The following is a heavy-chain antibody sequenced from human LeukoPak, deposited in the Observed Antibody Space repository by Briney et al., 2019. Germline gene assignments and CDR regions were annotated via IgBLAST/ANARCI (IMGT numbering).Heavy chain of an antibody. D-gene: IGHD3-22*01. CDR3: AKDDYDRFSFDAFDI. CDR2: ISGSGGST. CDR1: GFTFSSYA. Sequence: SGGSLRLSCAASGFTFSSYAMSWVRQAPGKGLEWVSAISGSGGSTYYADSVKGRFTISRDNSKNTLYLQMNSLRAEDTAVYYCAKDDYDRFSFDAFDIWGQGTLVTVSS. V-gene: IGHV3-23*01. J-gene: IGHJ4*02.